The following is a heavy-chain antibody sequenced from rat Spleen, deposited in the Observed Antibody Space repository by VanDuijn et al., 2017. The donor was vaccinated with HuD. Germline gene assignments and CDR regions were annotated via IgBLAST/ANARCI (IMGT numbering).Heavy chain of an antibody. CDR2: ITYDGSST. CDR3: ARGDRFNPDYVMDA. J-gene: IGHJ4*01. CDR1: GFTFSDYN. D-gene: IGHD1-5*01. Sequence: EVQLVESGGGLVQPGRSLKLSCAASGFTFSDYNMAWVRQAPKKGLEWVASITYDGSSTYYRDSVKGRFTISRDNAKSTLYLQMDSLRSEDTATYYCARGDRFNPDYVMDAWGQGASVTVSS. V-gene: IGHV5-7*01.